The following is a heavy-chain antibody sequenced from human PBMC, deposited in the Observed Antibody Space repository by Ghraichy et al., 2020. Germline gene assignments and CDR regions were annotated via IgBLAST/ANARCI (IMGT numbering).Heavy chain of an antibody. J-gene: IGHJ4*02. CDR2: IWYDGSNK. Sequence: GGSLRLSCAASGFTFSSYGMPWVRQAPGKGLEWVAVIWYDGSNKYYADSVKGRFTISRDNSKNTLYLQMNSLRAEDTAVYYCARDPPLSSGYDWGLFDYWGQGTLVTVSS. CDR1: GFTFSSYG. D-gene: IGHD5-12*01. CDR3: ARDPPLSSGYDWGLFDY. V-gene: IGHV3-33*01.